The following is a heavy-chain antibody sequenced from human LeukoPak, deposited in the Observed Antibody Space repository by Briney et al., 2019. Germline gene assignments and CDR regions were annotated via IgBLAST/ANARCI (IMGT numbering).Heavy chain of an antibody. V-gene: IGHV1-18*01. CDR2: ISAYNGNT. CDR3: TGAYCSGGSCYDDY. J-gene: IGHJ4*02. CDR1: GYTFTSYG. D-gene: IGHD2-15*01. Sequence: ASVKVSCTASGYTFTSYGISWVRQAPGQGLEWMGWISAYNGNTNYAQKLQGRVTMTTDTSTSTAYMELRSLRSDDTAVYYCTGAYCSGGSCYDDYWGQGTLVTVSS.